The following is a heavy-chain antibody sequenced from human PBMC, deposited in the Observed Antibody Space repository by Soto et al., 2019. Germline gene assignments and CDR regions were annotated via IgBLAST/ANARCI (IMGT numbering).Heavy chain of an antibody. CDR1: GFSFSSYV. V-gene: IGHV3-23*01. D-gene: IGHD3-9*01. CDR2: ISGSGGDS. CDR3: ARDLQYYDILTGYYKILDY. J-gene: IGHJ4*02. Sequence: GGSLRLSCAASGFSFSSYVMSWVRQAPGKGLEWVSAISGSGGDSYHADSVKGRFTISRDNSKNTLYLQMNSLRAEDTAVYYCARDLQYYDILTGYYKILDYWGQGTLVTVSS.